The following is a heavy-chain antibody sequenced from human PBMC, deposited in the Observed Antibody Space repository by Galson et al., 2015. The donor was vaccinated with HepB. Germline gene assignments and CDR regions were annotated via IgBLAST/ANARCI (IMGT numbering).Heavy chain of an antibody. CDR2: ISGSGGST. Sequence: SLRLSCAASGFTFSSYAMSWVRQAPGKGLEWVSAISGSGGSTYYADSVKGRFTISRDNSKNTLYLQMNSLRAEDTAVYYCAKGRAAAGHYYGMDVWGQGTTVTVSS. V-gene: IGHV3-23*01. CDR1: GFTFSSYA. CDR3: AKGRAAAGHYYGMDV. J-gene: IGHJ6*02. D-gene: IGHD6-13*01.